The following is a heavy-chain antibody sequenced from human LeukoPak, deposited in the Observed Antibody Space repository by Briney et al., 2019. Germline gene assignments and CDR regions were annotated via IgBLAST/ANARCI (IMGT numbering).Heavy chain of an antibody. J-gene: IGHJ6*03. V-gene: IGHV3-21*01. Sequence: GGSLRLSCAASGFSFRTHSMKWVRQAPGKGLEWVSSITSFGSDIYYADSVKGRFSISRDDGKNSLYLQMNSLGAEDSAVYYCARAHDFWSGYGGNYMDVWGKGTTVTVSS. CDR2: ITSFGSDI. CDR1: GFSFRTHS. CDR3: ARAHDFWSGYGGNYMDV. D-gene: IGHD3-3*01.